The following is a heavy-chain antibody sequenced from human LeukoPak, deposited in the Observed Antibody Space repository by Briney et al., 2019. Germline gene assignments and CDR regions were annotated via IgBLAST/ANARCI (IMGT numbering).Heavy chain of an antibody. CDR3: ARDSKVGATDPYFDY. CDR2: ISYDGSDK. J-gene: IGHJ4*02. Sequence: GGSLRLSCAASGFIFRSYGMHWVRQAPGKGLEWVAVISYDGSDKYYADSVKGRFTISRDNSKNTLYLQMNSLRAGDTAVYYCARDSKVGATDPYFDYWGQGTLVTVSS. D-gene: IGHD1-26*01. V-gene: IGHV3-30*03. CDR1: GFIFRSYG.